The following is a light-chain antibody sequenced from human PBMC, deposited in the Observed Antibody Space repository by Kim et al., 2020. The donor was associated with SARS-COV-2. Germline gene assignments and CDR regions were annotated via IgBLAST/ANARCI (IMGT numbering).Light chain of an antibody. Sequence: ELTQPPSASGTPGQRVTISCSGSSSNIGSNYVYWYQQLPGTAPKLLIYRNNQRPSGVPDRFSGSKSGTSASLAISGLRSEDEADYYCTAWDESLSGWVFGGGTQLTV. J-gene: IGLJ3*02. CDR2: RNN. V-gene: IGLV1-47*01. CDR1: SSNIGSNY. CDR3: TAWDESLSGWV.